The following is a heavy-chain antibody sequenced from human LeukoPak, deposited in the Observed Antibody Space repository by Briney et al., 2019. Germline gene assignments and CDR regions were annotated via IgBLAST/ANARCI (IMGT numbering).Heavy chain of an antibody. V-gene: IGHV3-33*08. CDR2: IWYDGSNK. J-gene: IGHJ4*02. CDR1: GFTVSANF. Sequence: GGSLRLSCAASGFTVSANFMSWLRQAPGKGLEWVAVIWYDGSNKYYADSVKGRFTISRDNSKNTLYLQMNSLRAEDTAVYYCARGYDYGDYVGDFDYWGQGTLVTVSS. CDR3: ARGYDYGDYVGDFDY. D-gene: IGHD4-17*01.